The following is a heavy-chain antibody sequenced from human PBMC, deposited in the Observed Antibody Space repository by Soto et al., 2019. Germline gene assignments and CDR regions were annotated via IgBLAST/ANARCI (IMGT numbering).Heavy chain of an antibody. CDR1: GYTFTSYG. Sequence: ASVKVSCKASGYTFTSYGISWVRQAPGQGREWMGWISAYNGNTHYAQKLQGRVAMTTDTSTSTAYMELRSLRSDDTAVYYCAVVITRAYFDYWGQGTLVTVSS. D-gene: IGHD3-22*01. CDR2: ISAYNGNT. CDR3: AVVITRAYFDY. J-gene: IGHJ4*02. V-gene: IGHV1-18*04.